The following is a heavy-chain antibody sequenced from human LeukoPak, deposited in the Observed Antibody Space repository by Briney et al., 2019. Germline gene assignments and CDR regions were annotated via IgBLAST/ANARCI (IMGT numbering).Heavy chain of an antibody. Sequence: GGSLRLSCAAFGFTFSSYGMHWVRQTPGKGLEWVAFIRHDGSYQQYADSVKGRFTVSRDNSKDMVYLQMDSLRTEDTAVYYCAKNRDSSDYPRDFDFWGQGTLVTVSS. V-gene: IGHV3-30*02. CDR3: AKNRDSSDYPRDFDF. CDR2: IRHDGSYQ. J-gene: IGHJ4*02. CDR1: GFTFSSYG. D-gene: IGHD3-22*01.